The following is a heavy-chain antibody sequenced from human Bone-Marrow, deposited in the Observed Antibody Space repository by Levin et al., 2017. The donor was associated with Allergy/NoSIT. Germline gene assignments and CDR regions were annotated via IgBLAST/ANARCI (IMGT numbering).Heavy chain of an antibody. J-gene: IGHJ4*02. D-gene: IGHD2-15*01. CDR2: IYFSGNT. CDR1: SGSVSSSSYF. Sequence: SETLSLTCTVSSGSVSSSSYFWGWIRQSPGMGLEWIGSIYFSGNTYYSPSLKSRVTISVDRTNNQFSLKLISITAADTAVYYCARHLHGSCSGGSCSYFDSWGQGSLVTVSS. CDR3: ARHLHGSCSGGSCSYFDS. V-gene: IGHV4-39*01.